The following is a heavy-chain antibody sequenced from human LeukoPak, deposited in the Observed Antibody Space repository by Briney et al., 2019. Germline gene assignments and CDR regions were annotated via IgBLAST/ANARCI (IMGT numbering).Heavy chain of an antibody. V-gene: IGHV1-69*01. Sequence: ASVKVSCKASGGTFSSYAISWVRQAPGQGLEWMGGIIPIFGTANYAQKFQGRVTITADESTRTAYMELSSLRSEDTAVYYCARGEWELLTDYWGQGTLVTVSS. CDR3: ARGEWELLTDY. J-gene: IGHJ4*02. CDR1: GGTFSSYA. CDR2: IIPIFGTA. D-gene: IGHD1-26*01.